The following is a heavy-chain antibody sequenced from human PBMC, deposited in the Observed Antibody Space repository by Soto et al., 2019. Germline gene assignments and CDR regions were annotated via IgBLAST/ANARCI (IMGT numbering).Heavy chain of an antibody. D-gene: IGHD5-12*01. J-gene: IGHJ4*02. CDR1: GGTFSSYA. Sequence: GASVKVSCKASGGTFSSYAISWVRQAPGQGLEWMGGIIPIFGTANYAQKFQGRVTITADESTSTAYMGLSSLRSEDTAVYYCARERGYSGYDYRPPYYYFDYWGQGTLVTVSS. V-gene: IGHV1-69*13. CDR2: IIPIFGTA. CDR3: ARERGYSGYDYRPPYYYFDY.